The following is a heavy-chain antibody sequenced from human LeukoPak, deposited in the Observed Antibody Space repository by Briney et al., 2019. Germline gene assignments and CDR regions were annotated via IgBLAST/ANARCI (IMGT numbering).Heavy chain of an antibody. CDR3: ARDTQSYNWNRYYYYGMDV. V-gene: IGHV4-59*01. D-gene: IGHD1-1*01. J-gene: IGHJ6*04. Sequence: PSETLSLTCTVSGGSISSYYWSWIRQPPGKGLEWIGYIYYSGSTNYNPSLKSRVTISVDTSKSQFSLKLSSVTAADTAVYYCARDTQSYNWNRYYYYGMDVWGKGTTVTVSS. CDR1: GGSISSYY. CDR2: IYYSGST.